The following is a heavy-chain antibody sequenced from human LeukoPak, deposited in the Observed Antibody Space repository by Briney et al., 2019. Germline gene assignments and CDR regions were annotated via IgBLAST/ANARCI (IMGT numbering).Heavy chain of an antibody. CDR1: GGSISSSSYY. Sequence: SETLSLTCTVSGGSISSSSYYWGWIRQPPGKGLEWIGYIYHSGSTYYNPSLKSRVTISVDRSKNQFSLKLSSVTAADTAVYYCARIGATYPHYYMDVWGKGTTVTVSS. J-gene: IGHJ6*03. D-gene: IGHD3-16*01. CDR2: IYHSGST. CDR3: ARIGATYPHYYMDV. V-gene: IGHV4-30-2*01.